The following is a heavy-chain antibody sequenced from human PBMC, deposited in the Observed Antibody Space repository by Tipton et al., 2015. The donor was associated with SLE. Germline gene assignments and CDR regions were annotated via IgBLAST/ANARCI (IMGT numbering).Heavy chain of an antibody. CDR2: VYHGGST. CDR3: ARAGYSDVGGYCGPTDY. V-gene: IGHV4-38-2*01. J-gene: IGHJ4*02. CDR1: GYSISSGYY. Sequence: TLSLTCAVSGYSISSGYYWGWIRQPPGKGLEWIGSVYHGGSTYYNPSLKSRVTISVDTSTNHFSLTLSSVTAADTAVYYCARAGYSDVGGYCGPTDYWGQGTLATVSS. D-gene: IGHD3-22*01.